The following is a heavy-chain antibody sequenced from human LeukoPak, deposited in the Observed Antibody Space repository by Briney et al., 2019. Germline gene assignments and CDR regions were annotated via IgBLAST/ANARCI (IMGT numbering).Heavy chain of an antibody. CDR1: GGSISSSSYY. CDR2: IYYSGST. V-gene: IGHV4-39*01. CDR3: ARSDYSLVLIDY. Sequence: PSETLSLTCTVSGGSISSSSYYWGWIRQPPGKGREWIGSIYYSGSTYYNPSLKSRVTISVDTSKNQFSLKLSSVTAADTAVYYCARSDYSLVLIDYWGQGTLVTVSS. D-gene: IGHD4-11*01. J-gene: IGHJ4*02.